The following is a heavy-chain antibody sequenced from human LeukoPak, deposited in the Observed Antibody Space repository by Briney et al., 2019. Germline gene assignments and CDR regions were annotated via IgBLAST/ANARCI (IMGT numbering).Heavy chain of an antibody. D-gene: IGHD3-10*01. CDR1: GYTFTGYY. V-gene: IGHV1-69*06. Sequence: GASVKVSCKASGYTFTGYYMHWVRQAPGQGLEWMGGIIPIFGTANYAQKFQGGVTITADKSTSTAYMELSSLRSEDTAVYYCARLPTMVRGVISTYWGQGTLVTVSS. CDR2: IIPIFGTA. J-gene: IGHJ4*02. CDR3: ARLPTMVRGVISTY.